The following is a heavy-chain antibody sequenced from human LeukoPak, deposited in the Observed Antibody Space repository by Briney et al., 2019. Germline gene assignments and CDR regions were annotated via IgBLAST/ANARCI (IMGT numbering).Heavy chain of an antibody. CDR3: ARDLKSIAAHRGGFDY. Sequence: ASVKVSCKASGYTFTSYGISWVRQAPGQGLEWMGWISAYNGNTNYAQKLQGRVTMTTDTSTSTAYMELRSLRSDDTAVYYCARDLKSIAAHRGGFDYWGQGTLVTVSS. D-gene: IGHD6-6*01. J-gene: IGHJ4*02. CDR2: ISAYNGNT. CDR1: GYTFTSYG. V-gene: IGHV1-18*01.